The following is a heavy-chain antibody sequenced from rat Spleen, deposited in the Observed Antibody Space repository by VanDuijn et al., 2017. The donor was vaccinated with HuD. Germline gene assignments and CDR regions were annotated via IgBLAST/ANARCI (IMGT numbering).Heavy chain of an antibody. D-gene: IGHD5-1*01. J-gene: IGHJ2*01. CDR2: MWYDGDT. V-gene: IGHV2-34*01. CDR1: GFSLATYS. Sequence: QVQLKESGPGLVQPSETLSLTCTVSGFSLATYSVSWVRQPSGKGPEWMGRMWYDGDTAYNSALKSRLRISRDTSKSQVYLKMNSLQTEDTATYYCARLGDHWGQGVMVTVSS. CDR3: ARLGDH.